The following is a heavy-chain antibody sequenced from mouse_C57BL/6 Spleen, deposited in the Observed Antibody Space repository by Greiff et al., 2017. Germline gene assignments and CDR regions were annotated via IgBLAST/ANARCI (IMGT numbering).Heavy chain of an antibody. CDR2: IRHKANNHAT. CDR1: GFTFSDAW. Sequence: EVMLVGSGGGLVQPGGSMKLSCAASGFTFSDAWMDWVRQSPEKGLEWVAEIRHKANNHATYYAESVKGRFTISRDDSKSSVYLQMNSLRAEDTGIYYCTRRKDYAMDYWGQGTSVTVSS. CDR3: TRRKDYAMDY. J-gene: IGHJ4*01. V-gene: IGHV6-6*01.